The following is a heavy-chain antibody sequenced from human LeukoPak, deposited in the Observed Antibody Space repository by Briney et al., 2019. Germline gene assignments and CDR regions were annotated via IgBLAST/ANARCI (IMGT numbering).Heavy chain of an antibody. J-gene: IGHJ5*02. CDR2: ISGGGGSA. V-gene: IGHV3-23*01. CDR3: AKGSGINHYHWIDP. D-gene: IGHD1-14*01. Sequence: GGSLRLSCAASEFTFSNYAMNWVRQAPGKGLEWVSGISGGGGSAYYADSVKGRFTISRDNSKNTLYLQMDSLRAEDTALYYCAKGSGINHYHWIDPWGQGTLVTVSS. CDR1: EFTFSNYA.